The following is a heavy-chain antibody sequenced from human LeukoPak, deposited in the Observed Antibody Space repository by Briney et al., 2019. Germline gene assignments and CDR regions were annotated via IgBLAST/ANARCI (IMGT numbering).Heavy chain of an antibody. J-gene: IGHJ4*02. Sequence: PSETLSLTCTVSGGSISSNYWSWIRQPPGKRLEWIGYIYNSGSTIYNPSLKSRVTISVDTSKNQFSLKLSSVTAADTAVYYCAGASRVRLDYWGQGTLVTVSS. D-gene: IGHD4/OR15-4a*01. V-gene: IGHV4-59*01. CDR2: IYNSGST. CDR3: AGASRVRLDY. CDR1: GGSISSNY.